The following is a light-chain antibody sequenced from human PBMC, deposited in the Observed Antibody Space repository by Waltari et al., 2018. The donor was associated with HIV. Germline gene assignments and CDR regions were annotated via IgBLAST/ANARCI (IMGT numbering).Light chain of an antibody. Sequence: AIRMTQSPSSFSASTGDRVTITCRASQPIGSSLAWYQQKPGEAPYLLVYGASTLQSGVPSRFSGSGSGTDFTLTITCLQGEDFATYFCQQYHTNPLTFGGGSKVEI. CDR3: QQYHTNPLT. CDR2: GAS. CDR1: QPIGSS. V-gene: IGKV1-8*01. J-gene: IGKJ4*01.